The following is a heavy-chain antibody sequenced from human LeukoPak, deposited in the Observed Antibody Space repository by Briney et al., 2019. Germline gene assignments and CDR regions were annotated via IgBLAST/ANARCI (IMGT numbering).Heavy chain of an antibody. V-gene: IGHV1-46*01. CDR2: INPSGGST. CDR1: GYTFTNYY. CDR3: AKDRVGATLYFDC. D-gene: IGHD1-26*01. Sequence: ASVKVSCKASGYTFTNYYIHWVRQAPGQGLEWMGVINPSGGSTSYAQMFQGRVTMTRDRPTNTLYMELSSLRSEDTAVYYCAKDRVGATLYFDCWGQGTLVTVSS. J-gene: IGHJ4*02.